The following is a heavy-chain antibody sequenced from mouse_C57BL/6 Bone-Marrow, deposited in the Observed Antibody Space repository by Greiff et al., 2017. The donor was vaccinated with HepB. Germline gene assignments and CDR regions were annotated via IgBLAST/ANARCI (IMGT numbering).Heavy chain of an antibody. Sequence: VQLQESGPELVKPGASVKISCKASGYTFTDYYINWVKQRPGQGLEWIGWIFPGSGSTYYNEKFKGKATLTVDKSSSTAYMLLSSLTSEDSAVYFCARGGATAGGPLFAYWGQGTLVTVSA. J-gene: IGHJ3*01. V-gene: IGHV1-75*01. CDR3: ARGGATAGGPLFAY. CDR2: IFPGSGST. D-gene: IGHD1-2*01. CDR1: GYTFTDYY.